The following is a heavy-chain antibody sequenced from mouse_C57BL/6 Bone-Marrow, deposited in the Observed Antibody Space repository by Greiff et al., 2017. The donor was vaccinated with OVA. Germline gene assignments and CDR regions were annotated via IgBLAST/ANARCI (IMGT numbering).Heavy chain of an antibody. V-gene: IGHV1-59*01. CDR2: IDPSDSYT. D-gene: IGHD2-4*01. CDR3: ARADDYDGSYAMDY. J-gene: IGHJ4*01. Sequence: QLQQPGAELVRPGTSVKLSCKASGYTFTSYWMHWVKQRPGQGLEWIGVIDPSDSYTNYNQKFKGKATLTVDTSSSTAYMQLSSLTSEDSAVYYGARADDYDGSYAMDYWGQGTSVTVSS. CDR1: GYTFTSYW.